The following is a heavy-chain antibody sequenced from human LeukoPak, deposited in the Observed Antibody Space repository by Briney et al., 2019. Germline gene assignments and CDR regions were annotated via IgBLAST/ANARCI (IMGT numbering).Heavy chain of an antibody. Sequence: ASVKVSCKVSGYTLTELSMHWVRQAPGKGLEWMGSFDPEDFETNYAQKFQGRLTVTEDTSTNTAYMELSSLTSEDTAFYYCALRGWWPAPAERDYWGQGTLVTVSS. CDR3: ALRGWWPAPAERDY. J-gene: IGHJ4*02. CDR2: FDPEDFET. V-gene: IGHV1-24*01. CDR1: GYTLTELS. D-gene: IGHD2-8*02.